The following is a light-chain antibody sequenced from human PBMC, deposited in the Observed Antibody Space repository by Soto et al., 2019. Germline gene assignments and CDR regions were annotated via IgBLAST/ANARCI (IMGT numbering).Light chain of an antibody. V-gene: IGKV1-9*01. Sequence: IQLTQSPSSLSASVGDRVTFTCRASEDISSYLVWYQQKPGAAPKLLIYAASALHSGVPSRFSGSGSGTDFTLTISSLHPEDFAVYSCQQFKNYPITFGQGTRLEI. CDR2: AAS. CDR3: QQFKNYPIT. CDR1: EDISSY. J-gene: IGKJ5*01.